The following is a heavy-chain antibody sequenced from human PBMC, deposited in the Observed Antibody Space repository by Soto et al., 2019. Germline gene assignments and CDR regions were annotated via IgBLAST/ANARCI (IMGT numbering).Heavy chain of an antibody. J-gene: IGHJ6*02. V-gene: IGHV3-48*04. CDR3: ARDRGGYDRLYYYHGMDV. Sequence: HPAGSLKLSSAACRVSVKISAMHLARQAPGKGLEYISYISSSSGSTNYADSVKGRFTISRDNAKNSLYLQMSSLRAEDTAVYYCARDRGGYDRLYYYHGMDVWGQGTTVTVSS. D-gene: IGHD5-12*01. CDR1: RVSVKISA. CDR2: ISSSSGST.